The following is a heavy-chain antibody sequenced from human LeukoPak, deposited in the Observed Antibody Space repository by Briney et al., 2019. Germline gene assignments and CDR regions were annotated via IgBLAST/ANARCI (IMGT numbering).Heavy chain of an antibody. Sequence: SETLSLTCAVYGGSFSGYYWSWIRQPPGKGLEWIGGINHSGSTNYNPSLKSRVTISVDTSKNQFSLKLSSVTAADTAVYYCASQRVVRGVTCFDYWGQGTLVTVSS. D-gene: IGHD3-10*01. CDR3: ASQRVVRGVTCFDY. V-gene: IGHV4-34*01. CDR1: GGSFSGYY. CDR2: INHSGST. J-gene: IGHJ4*02.